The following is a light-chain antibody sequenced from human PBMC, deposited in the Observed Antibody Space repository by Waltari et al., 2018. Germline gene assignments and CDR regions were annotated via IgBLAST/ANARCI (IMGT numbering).Light chain of an antibody. CDR2: WAS. V-gene: IGKV4-1*01. CDR1: QSVLYSSNNKNY. CDR3: QQYYSTLPYT. Sequence: DIVMTQSPDSLAVPPGERATINCKSSQSVLYSSNNKNYLAWYQQKPGKPPKLLIYWASTRESGVPDRFSGSGSGTDFTLTISSLQAEDVAVYYCQQYYSTLPYTFGQGTKLEIK. J-gene: IGKJ2*01.